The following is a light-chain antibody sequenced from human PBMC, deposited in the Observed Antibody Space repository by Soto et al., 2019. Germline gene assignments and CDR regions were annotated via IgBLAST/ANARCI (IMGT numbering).Light chain of an antibody. J-gene: IGLJ1*01. CDR2: DVS. V-gene: IGLV2-14*03. CDR1: XXXXGGYNY. CDR3: SSYRTSNTRQIV. Sequence: QSVLTQPASVSGSXXXXITISXXGTXXXXGGYNYVSWYQHHPGKAPKLMIYDVSNRPSGVSNRFSGSKSGNTASLSISGLQPEDEADYYCSSYRTSNTRQIVCGTGTKVTVL.